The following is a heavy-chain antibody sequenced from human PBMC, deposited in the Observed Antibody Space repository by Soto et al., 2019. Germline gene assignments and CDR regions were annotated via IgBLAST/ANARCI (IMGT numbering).Heavy chain of an antibody. J-gene: IGHJ6*02. D-gene: IGHD4-4*01. Sequence: PGESLKISCAASGFTFSSYAMHWVRQAPGKGLEWVAVISYDGSNKYYADSVKGRFTISRDNSKNTLYLQMNSLRAEDTAVYYCARDSSNYVSLFRSYYYVLDFWGQGSSVIVSS. CDR2: ISYDGSNK. CDR3: ARDSSNYVSLFRSYYYVLDF. CDR1: GFTFSSYA. V-gene: IGHV3-30-3*01.